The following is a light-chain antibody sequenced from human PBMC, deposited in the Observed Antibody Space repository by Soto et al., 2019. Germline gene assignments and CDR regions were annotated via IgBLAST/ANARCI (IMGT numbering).Light chain of an antibody. CDR2: DVS. J-gene: IGLJ3*02. CDR3: SSYTTRSTRV. V-gene: IGLV2-14*03. CDR1: SSDVGGNNF. Sequence: QSALTQPASVSGSPGQSITISCIGSSSDVGGNNFVSWYQQHPGKAPKIMIYDVSNRPSGVSNRFSGSKSGNTASLTISGLQAEDEADYYCSSYTTRSTRVFGGGTQLTVL.